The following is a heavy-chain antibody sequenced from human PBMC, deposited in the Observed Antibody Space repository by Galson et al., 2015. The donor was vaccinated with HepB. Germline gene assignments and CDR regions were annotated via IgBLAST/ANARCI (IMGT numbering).Heavy chain of an antibody. CDR2: ITPFNGNT. J-gene: IGHJ4*02. CDR1: GYTFTYRH. D-gene: IGHD3-22*01. V-gene: IGHV1-45*02. CDR3: ASTPGEDSSGYYFDY. Sequence: SVKVSCKASGYTFTYRHLHWVRQAPGQALEWMGWITPFNGNTNYAQKFQDRVTITRDRSMSTAYMELSSLRSEDTAMYYCASTPGEDSSGYYFDYWGQGTLVTVSS.